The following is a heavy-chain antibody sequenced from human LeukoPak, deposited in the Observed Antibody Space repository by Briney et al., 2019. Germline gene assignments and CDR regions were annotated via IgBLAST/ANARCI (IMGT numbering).Heavy chain of an antibody. CDR3: AREVEYYYDSSGYYYFDY. Sequence: SETLSLTCTVSGGSINSGGYYWSWIRQHPGKGLEWIGYIYYSGSTYYNPSLKSRVTISVDTSKNQFSLKLSSVTAADTAVYYCAREVEYYYDSSGYYYFDYWGQGTLVTVSS. V-gene: IGHV4-31*03. J-gene: IGHJ4*02. CDR1: GGSINSGGYY. D-gene: IGHD3-22*01. CDR2: IYYSGST.